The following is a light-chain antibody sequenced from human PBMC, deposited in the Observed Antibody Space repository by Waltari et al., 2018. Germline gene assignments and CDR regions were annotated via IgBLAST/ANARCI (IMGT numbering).Light chain of an antibody. CDR1: QTINTY. CDR3: QQSDTTPLT. J-gene: IGKJ4*01. Sequence: QMTQSPSSLAAAIGDRVTITCRASQTINTYLNWYQQKSGKAPRLLIYAASTLLSGVPSRFSGGGSGTEFTLTISTLQPEDFATYYCQQSDTTPLTFGGGTKVDIK. V-gene: IGKV1-39*01. CDR2: AAS.